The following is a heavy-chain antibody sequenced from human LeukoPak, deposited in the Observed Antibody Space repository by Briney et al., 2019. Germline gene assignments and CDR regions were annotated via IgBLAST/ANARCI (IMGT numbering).Heavy chain of an antibody. CDR3: ARDMSSDWSLDY. V-gene: IGHV1-3*01. CDR1: GYTFTSCA. D-gene: IGHD6-19*01. CDR2: INAGNGNT. Sequence: GASVKVSCKASGYTFTSCAMHWVRQAPGQRLEWMGWINAGNGNTKYSQKFQDRVTITRDTSASTAYMELSSLGSEDTAVYYCARDMSSDWSLDYWGQGTLVTVSS. J-gene: IGHJ4*02.